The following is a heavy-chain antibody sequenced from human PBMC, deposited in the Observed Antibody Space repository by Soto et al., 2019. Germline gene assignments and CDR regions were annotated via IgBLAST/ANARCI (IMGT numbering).Heavy chain of an antibody. Sequence: GSLRLSCAASGFTFISHNINWVRQAPGKGLVWVSRINPDGSIITYADSVRGRFTISRDNAKNTVHLQMNSLRAEDTAVYYCVRGHYGGGHWGQGTLVTVSS. CDR3: VRGHYGGGH. D-gene: IGHD4-17*01. V-gene: IGHV3-74*01. CDR1: GFTFISHN. CDR2: INPDGSII. J-gene: IGHJ4*02.